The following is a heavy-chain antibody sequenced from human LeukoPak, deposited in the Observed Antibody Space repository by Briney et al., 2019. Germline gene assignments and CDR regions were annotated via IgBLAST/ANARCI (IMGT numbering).Heavy chain of an antibody. J-gene: IGHJ4*02. Sequence: GGSLRLSCAASGFRFSSYVMSWVRQAPGKGREYVSSIDGSDGASYYAYSVKGRFTISRDNSKKTLFLQMNSLRVEDTAVYYCARVDSGNYDYWGQGTLLTVSS. CDR3: ARVDSGNYDY. CDR2: IDGSDGAS. V-gene: IGHV3-23*01. CDR1: GFRFSSYV. D-gene: IGHD1-26*01.